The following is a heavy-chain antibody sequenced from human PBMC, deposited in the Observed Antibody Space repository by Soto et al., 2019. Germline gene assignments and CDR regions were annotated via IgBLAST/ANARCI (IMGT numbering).Heavy chain of an antibody. CDR1: GGSISSGGYY. CDR2: IYYSGST. CDR3: ARDEWGGGYPKRFGMDV. D-gene: IGHD3-22*01. V-gene: IGHV4-31*03. Sequence: SETLSLTCTVSGGSISSGGYYWSWIRQHPGKGLEWIGYIYYSGSTYYNPSLKSRVTISVDTSKNQFSLKLSSVTAADTAVYYCARDEWGGGYPKRFGMDVWGQGTTVTVSS. J-gene: IGHJ6*02.